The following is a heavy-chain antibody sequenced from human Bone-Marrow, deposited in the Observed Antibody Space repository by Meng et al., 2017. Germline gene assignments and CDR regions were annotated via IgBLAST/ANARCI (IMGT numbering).Heavy chain of an antibody. CDR1: GYTFTTYD. CDR2: LNPNSGGT. J-gene: IGHJ4*02. CDR3: ARNKPSTGDFGF. Sequence: ASVKVSCKASGYTFTTYDFNWVRQASGQGLEWLGWLNPNSGGTGYSQKFQGRITLTRDTSINTAYLELSGLASEDTAVYYCARNKPSTGDFGFWGQGTLVTVSS. V-gene: IGHV1-8*01. D-gene: IGHD1-1*01.